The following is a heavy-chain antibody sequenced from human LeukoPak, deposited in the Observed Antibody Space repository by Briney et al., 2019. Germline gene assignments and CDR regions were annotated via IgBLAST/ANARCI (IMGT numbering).Heavy chain of an antibody. J-gene: IGHJ6*03. V-gene: IGHV3-30*02. Sequence: GGSLRLSCAASGFTFSSYGMHWVRQGPGKGLEWVAFIRYDGSNKYYADSVKGRFTISRDNSKNTLYLQMNSLRAEDTAVYYCAKGAGTMVRGVIREDYYMDVWGKGTTVTVS. D-gene: IGHD3-10*01. CDR1: GFTFSSYG. CDR2: IRYDGSNK. CDR3: AKGAGTMVRGVIREDYYMDV.